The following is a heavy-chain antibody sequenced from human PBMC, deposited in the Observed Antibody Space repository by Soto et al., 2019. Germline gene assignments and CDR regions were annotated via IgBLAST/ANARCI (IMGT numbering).Heavy chain of an antibody. D-gene: IGHD6-13*01. CDR1: GDSVSSNSAT. J-gene: IGHJ6*02. V-gene: IGHV6-1*01. CDR3: ARVWGSIAAAGTVYYYYGMDV. Sequence: SQTLSLTCAISGDSVSSNSATCNWIRQSPSRGLEWLGRTYYRSKWYNDYAVPVKSRITINPDTSKNQFSLQLNSVTPEDTAVYYCARVWGSIAAAGTVYYYYGMDVWGQGTPVTVSS. CDR2: TYYRSKWYN.